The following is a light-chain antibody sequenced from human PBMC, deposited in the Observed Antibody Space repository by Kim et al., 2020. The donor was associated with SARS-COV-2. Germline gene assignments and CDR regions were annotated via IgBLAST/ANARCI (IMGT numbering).Light chain of an antibody. Sequence: APGKTVRISCGGNNIGSKSVHWYQQKPGQAPVLVIYYDSDRPSGIPERFSGSNSGNTATLTISMVEAGDEADYYCQVWDSSSDHWVFGGGTQLTVL. CDR3: QVWDSSSDHWV. V-gene: IGLV3-21*04. CDR2: YDS. J-gene: IGLJ3*02. CDR1: NIGSKS.